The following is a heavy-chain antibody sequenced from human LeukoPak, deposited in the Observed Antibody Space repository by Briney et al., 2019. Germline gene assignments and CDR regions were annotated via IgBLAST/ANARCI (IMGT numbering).Heavy chain of an antibody. V-gene: IGHV4-30-4*01. CDR3: ARPYYYDSRIDP. J-gene: IGHJ5*02. CDR2: MYYSGST. Sequence: SETLSLTCTVSGVSISSGDYYWSWIRQPPGKGLEWIGYMYYSGSTYYNPSLKSRATISVDTSKNQFSLKLSSVTAADTAVYYCARPYYYDSRIDPWGQGTLVTVSS. CDR1: GVSISSGDYY. D-gene: IGHD3-22*01.